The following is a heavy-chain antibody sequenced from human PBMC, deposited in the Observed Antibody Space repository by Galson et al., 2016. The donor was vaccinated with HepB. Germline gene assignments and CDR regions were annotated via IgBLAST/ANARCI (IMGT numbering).Heavy chain of an antibody. J-gene: IGHJ2*01. V-gene: IGHV3-13*04. CDR1: GFTFSSYD. CDR3: VRGAARPGDWYSDL. CDR2: IGTAGDT. D-gene: IGHD6-6*01. Sequence: SLRLSCAASGFTFSSYDMHWVRQATGKGLEWVSTIGTAGDTYYHGPGKGRFTLTIENAKNSLYPQMNSLRAGDTAVYDCVRGAARPGDWYSDLWGRGTLVTVSS.